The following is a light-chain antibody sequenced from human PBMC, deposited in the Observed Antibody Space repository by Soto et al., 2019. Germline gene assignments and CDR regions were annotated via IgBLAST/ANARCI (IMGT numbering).Light chain of an antibody. CDR2: DAS. J-gene: IGKJ5*01. CDR1: QSIGSY. Sequence: EIVLTQSPATLSSPLVERATLSYRASQSIGSYLAWYQHKLGQPPRLLIYDASNRATGIPARFSGSGSGTDFTLSISSLEPEDFAIYYCQQRSNWPPITFGQGTRLEIK. CDR3: QQRSNWPPIT. V-gene: IGKV3-11*01.